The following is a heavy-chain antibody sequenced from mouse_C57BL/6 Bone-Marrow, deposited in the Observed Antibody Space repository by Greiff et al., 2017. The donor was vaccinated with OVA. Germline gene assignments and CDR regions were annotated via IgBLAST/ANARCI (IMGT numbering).Heavy chain of an antibody. Sequence: QVQLQQSGAELVRPGASVTLSCKASGYTFTDYEMHWVKQTPVHGLEWIGAIDPETGGTAYNQKFKGKAILTADKSSSTAYMELRSLTSEDSAVYYCTRPRTDDWYFDVWGTGTTVTVSS. CDR1: GYTFTDYE. CDR3: TRPRTDDWYFDV. CDR2: IDPETGGT. V-gene: IGHV1-15*01. D-gene: IGHD2-3*01. J-gene: IGHJ1*03.